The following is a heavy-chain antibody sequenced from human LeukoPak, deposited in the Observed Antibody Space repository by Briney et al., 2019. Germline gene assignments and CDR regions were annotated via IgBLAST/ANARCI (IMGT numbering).Heavy chain of an antibody. D-gene: IGHD2-15*01. Sequence: GGSLRLSCAASGFTFSSFALSWVRQAPGKGLEWVSSISGSGDSTYYMESVKGRFTISRDNSENTLYLQMNSLRADDTAVYYCARRYCSGGSCYELDYWGQGTLVTVSS. CDR1: GFTFSSFA. V-gene: IGHV3-23*01. CDR2: ISGSGDST. J-gene: IGHJ4*02. CDR3: ARRYCSGGSCYELDY.